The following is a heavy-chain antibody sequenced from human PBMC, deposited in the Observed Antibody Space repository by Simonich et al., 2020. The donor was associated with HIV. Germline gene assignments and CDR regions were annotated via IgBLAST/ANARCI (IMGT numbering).Heavy chain of an antibody. CDR2: IRWDSGSI. Sequence: EVQLVESGGGLVQPGRSLRLSCDASGFTFDDYARHWVRQAPGKGLEWVSGIRWDSGSIGYADSMKGRFTISRDNAKKSLYLQMNSLRAEDTALYYCAKGRLKWELLRGAFDIWGQGTMVTVSS. CDR1: GFTFDDYA. D-gene: IGHD1-26*01. V-gene: IGHV3-9*01. CDR3: AKGRLKWELLRGAFDI. J-gene: IGHJ3*02.